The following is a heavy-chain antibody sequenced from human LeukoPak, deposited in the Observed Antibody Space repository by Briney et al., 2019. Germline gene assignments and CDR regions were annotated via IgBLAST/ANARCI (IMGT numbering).Heavy chain of an antibody. V-gene: IGHV3-23*01. CDR2: ISSIGGST. CDR1: GLTFSSYA. CDR3: AKVKGSEGYCSITSCLADY. J-gene: IGHJ4*02. Sequence: GGSLRLSCAASGLTFSSYAMSWVRQAPGKGLEWVSAISSIGGSTYSADSAKGRFTISRDNSKNTLYLQLNSLRSEDTAVYYCAKVKGSEGYCSITSCLADYWGQGTLVTVSS. D-gene: IGHD2-2*01.